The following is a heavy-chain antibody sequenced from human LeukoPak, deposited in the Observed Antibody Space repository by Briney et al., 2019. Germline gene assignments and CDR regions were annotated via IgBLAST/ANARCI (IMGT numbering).Heavy chain of an antibody. CDR3: ARVGGMTTVNNAAFDI. D-gene: IGHD4-11*01. Sequence: SQTLSLTCTVSGGSLNSDSSNWIRHPPGKGLEWIGYMYNYGGTNYNPSLKSRVTISIDKPTKHFSLKLISVTAAYTAIYYCARVGGMTTVNNAAFDIWGQRTMVTVSS. V-gene: IGHV4-59*01. CDR1: GGSLNSDS. J-gene: IGHJ3*02. CDR2: MYNYGGT.